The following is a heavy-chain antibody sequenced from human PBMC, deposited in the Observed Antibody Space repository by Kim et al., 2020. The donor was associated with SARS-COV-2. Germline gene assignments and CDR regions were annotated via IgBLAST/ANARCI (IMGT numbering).Heavy chain of an antibody. J-gene: IGHJ4*02. D-gene: IGHD4-17*01. Sequence: GGSLRLSCAASGFSFSVYAMSWVRQAPGKGLEWVSGISGGGGTTSYADSVKGRFTISRDNSKNMSFLQMNSLRAEDTAMYYCAKALYGGHSDWGQGSLVT. CDR1: GFSFSVYA. CDR3: AKALYGGHSD. V-gene: IGHV3-23*01. CDR2: ISGGGGTT.